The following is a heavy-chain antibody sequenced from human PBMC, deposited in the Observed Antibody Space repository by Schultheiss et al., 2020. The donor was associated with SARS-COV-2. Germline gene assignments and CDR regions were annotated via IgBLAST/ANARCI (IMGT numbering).Heavy chain of an antibody. V-gene: IGHV5-51*01. J-gene: IGHJ6*02. Sequence: GGSLRLSCKGSGYSFTSYWIGWVRQMPGRGLEWMGIIYPGDSDTRYSPSFQGQVTISADKSISTAYLQWSSLKASDTAMYYCARSLDYDIDVWGQGTTVIVSS. CDR2: IYPGDSDT. CDR1: GYSFTSYW. CDR3: ARSLDYDIDV.